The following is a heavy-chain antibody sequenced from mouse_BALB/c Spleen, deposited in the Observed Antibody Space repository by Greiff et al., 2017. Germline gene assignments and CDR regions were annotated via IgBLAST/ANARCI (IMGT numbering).Heavy chain of an antibody. CDR3: ALMITTRYYAMDY. D-gene: IGHD2-4*01. Sequence: VQLKESGPGLVKPSQSLSLTCTVTGYSITSDYAWNWIRQFPGNKLEWMGYISYSGSTSYNPSLKSRISITRDTSKNQFFLQLNSVTTEDTATYYCALMITTRYYAMDYWGQGTSVTVSS. CDR1: GYSITSDYA. V-gene: IGHV3-2*02. CDR2: ISYSGST. J-gene: IGHJ4*01.